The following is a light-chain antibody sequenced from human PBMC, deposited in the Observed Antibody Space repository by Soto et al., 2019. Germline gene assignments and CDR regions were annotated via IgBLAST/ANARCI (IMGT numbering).Light chain of an antibody. Sequence: IQMTKSPSSLSASVGDRVTITCRSSQDIRNDLGWFQQKPGKAPKLLINTASTLQSGVSSRFSGSGSGTDFTLTISSLQPEDFATYYCLQDYIYPWTFGQGTKVDIK. CDR1: QDIRND. CDR2: TAS. V-gene: IGKV1-6*01. J-gene: IGKJ1*01. CDR3: LQDYIYPWT.